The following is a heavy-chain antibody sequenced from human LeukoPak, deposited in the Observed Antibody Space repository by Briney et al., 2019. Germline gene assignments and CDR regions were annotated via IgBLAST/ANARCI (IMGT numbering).Heavy chain of an antibody. J-gene: IGHJ4*02. CDR3: ARRVGGTTFFDH. CDR2: IYYSGST. Sequence: SETLSLTCTVSGGSISSFYWSWIRQPPGKGLEWIGYIYYSGSTNYNPSLQSRVTISVDTSKDQFSLKLSSVTAADSAVYYCARRVGGTTFFDHWGQGTLVTVSS. D-gene: IGHD1-26*01. CDR1: GGSISSFY. V-gene: IGHV4-59*01.